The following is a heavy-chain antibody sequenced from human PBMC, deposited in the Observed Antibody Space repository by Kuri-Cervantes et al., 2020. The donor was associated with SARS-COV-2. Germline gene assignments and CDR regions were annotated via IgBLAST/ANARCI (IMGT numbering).Heavy chain of an antibody. CDR3: ARDSPDSSSWYYYYYGMDV. V-gene: IGHV3-21*01. D-gene: IGHD6-13*01. CDR2: ISSSSSYI. CDR1: GFSFSSYS. J-gene: IGHJ6*02. Sequence: LSLTCAASGFSFSSYSMNWVRQAPGKGLEWVSSISSSSSYIYYADSVKGRFTISRDNAKNSLYLQMNSLRAEDTAVYYCARDSPDSSSWYYYYYGMDVWGQGTTVTVSS.